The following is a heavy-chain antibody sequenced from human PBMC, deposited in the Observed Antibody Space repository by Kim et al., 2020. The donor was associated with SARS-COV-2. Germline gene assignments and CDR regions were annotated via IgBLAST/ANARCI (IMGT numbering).Heavy chain of an antibody. V-gene: IGHV1-69*13. Sequence: SVKVSCKASGGTFSSYAISWVRQAPGQGLEWMGGIIPIFGTANYAQKFQGRVTITADESTSTAYMELSSLRSEDTAVYYCARERWPGITMIVVVPRGYYYGMDVWGQGTTVTVSS. CDR1: GGTFSSYA. J-gene: IGHJ6*02. CDR2: IIPIFGTA. D-gene: IGHD3-22*01. CDR3: ARERWPGITMIVVVPRGYYYGMDV.